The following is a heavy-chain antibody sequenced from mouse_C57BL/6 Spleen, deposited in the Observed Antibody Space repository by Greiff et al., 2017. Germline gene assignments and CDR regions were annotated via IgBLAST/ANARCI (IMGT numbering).Heavy chain of an antibody. D-gene: IGHD3-3*01. CDR3: VRQGAGFFVY. J-gene: IGHJ2*01. CDR2: IRSKSNNYAT. V-gene: IGHV10-1*01. Sequence: EVMLVESGGGLVQPKGSLKLSCAASGFSFNTYAMNWVRQAPGKGLEWVARIRSKSNNYATYYADSVKDRFTISRDDSESMLYLQMNNLKTEDTAMYSCVRQGAGFFVYWGQGTTLTVSS. CDR1: GFSFNTYA.